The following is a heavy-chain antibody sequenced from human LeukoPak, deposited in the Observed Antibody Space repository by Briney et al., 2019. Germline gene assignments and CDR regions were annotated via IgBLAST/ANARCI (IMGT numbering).Heavy chain of an antibody. CDR1: GFTFSSYW. V-gene: IGHV3-7*01. CDR2: IKHDGSEK. D-gene: IGHD6-13*01. CDR3: AREGIAAAGTGFDY. Sequence: AGGSLRLSCAASGFTFSSYWMNWVRQAPGKGLEWVANIKHDGSEKYYVDSMKGRFTISRDNAKKSLYLQMNSLRAEDTAVYYCAREGIAAAGTGFDYWGQGTLVTVSS. J-gene: IGHJ4*02.